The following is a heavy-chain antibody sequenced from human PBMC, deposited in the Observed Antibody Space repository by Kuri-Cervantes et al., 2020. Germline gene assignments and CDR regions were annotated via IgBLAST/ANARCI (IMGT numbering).Heavy chain of an antibody. V-gene: IGHV1-18*01. D-gene: IGHD4-17*01. CDR1: GYTFTTYG. Sequence: ASVKVSCKASGYTFTTYGISWVRQAPGQGLEWMALINPHNGDTKFAQKVQGRVTLSADTSTNTAYMELRSLRSDDTAVYYCARALADYGDYPGSYWGQGTLVTVSS. CDR2: INPHNGDT. J-gene: IGHJ4*02. CDR3: ARALADYGDYPGSY.